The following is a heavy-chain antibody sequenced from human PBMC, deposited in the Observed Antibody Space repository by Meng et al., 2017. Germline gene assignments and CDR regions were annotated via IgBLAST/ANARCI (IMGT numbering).Heavy chain of an antibody. CDR1: GYTFTGYY. J-gene: IGHJ5*02. CDR2: INPNSGGT. V-gene: IGHV1-2*06. CDR3: ARFGPRIAAPVSINNWFDP. Sequence: ASVKVSCKASGYTFTGYYMHWVRQAPGQGLEWMGRINPNSGGTNYAQKFQGGVTMTRDTSISTAYMELSRLRSDDTAVYYCARFGPRIAAPVSINNWFDPWGQGTLVTVSS. D-gene: IGHD2-15*01.